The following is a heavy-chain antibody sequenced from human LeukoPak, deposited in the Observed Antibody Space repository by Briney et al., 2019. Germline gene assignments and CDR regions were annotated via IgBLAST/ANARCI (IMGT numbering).Heavy chain of an antibody. CDR1: GGSISSGGYY. D-gene: IGHD1-26*01. J-gene: IGHJ4*02. CDR2: IYYSGST. CDR3: ASVGSGSYWYFDY. V-gene: IGHV4-31*03. Sequence: SQTLSLTCTVSGGSISSGGYYWSWIRQHPGKGLEWIGYIYYSGSTYYNPSLKSRVTISVDTSKNQFSLKLSSVTAADTAVYYCASVGSGSYWYFDYWGQGTLVTVSS.